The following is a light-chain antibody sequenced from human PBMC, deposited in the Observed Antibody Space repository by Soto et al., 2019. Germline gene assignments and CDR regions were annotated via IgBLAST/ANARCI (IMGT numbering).Light chain of an antibody. CDR1: SGGIASNY. V-gene: IGLV2-8*01. J-gene: IGLJ2*01. CDR3: SSYAGSNNFL. Sequence: QSVLTQPHSVSESPGETVTISCTRTSGGIASNYVQWYQQHPGKAPKLMIYEVTKRPSGVPDRFSGSKSGNTASLTVSGLQAEDEADYYCSSYAGSNNFLFGGGTKLTVL. CDR2: EVT.